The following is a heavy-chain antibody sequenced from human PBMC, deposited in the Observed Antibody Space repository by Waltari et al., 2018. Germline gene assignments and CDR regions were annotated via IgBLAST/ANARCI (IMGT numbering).Heavy chain of an antibody. CDR2: INDSGTT. D-gene: IGHD3-3*01. CDR1: GGSFRVYS. Sequence: QAQLQQWGAGLLKPSETLSLTCAVYGGSFRVYSWSWIRQSPGWGLEWIGDINDSGTTHYNPSLKSRVIMSIDMSKSQFSLKLTSVSAADTALYYCAREKPDYDFWRGHQRIRYFHYPEDVWGQGTPVTVSS. CDR3: AREKPDYDFWRGHQRIRYFHYPEDV. V-gene: IGHV4-34*01. J-gene: IGHJ6*02.